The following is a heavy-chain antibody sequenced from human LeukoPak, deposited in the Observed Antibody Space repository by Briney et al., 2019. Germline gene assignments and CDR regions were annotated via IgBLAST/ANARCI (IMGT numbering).Heavy chain of an antibody. V-gene: IGHV4-39*07. Sequence: SETLSLTCTVSGGSISSTSYYWGWIRQPPGKGLKWIGNIYYSGSTYYNPSLKSRVTMSVDTSKNQFSLKLSSVTAADTAVYYCARGGEHPPPDSWGQGTLVTVSS. CDR1: GGSISSTSYY. CDR2: IYYSGST. CDR3: ARGGEHPPPDS. D-gene: IGHD2-21*01. J-gene: IGHJ4*02.